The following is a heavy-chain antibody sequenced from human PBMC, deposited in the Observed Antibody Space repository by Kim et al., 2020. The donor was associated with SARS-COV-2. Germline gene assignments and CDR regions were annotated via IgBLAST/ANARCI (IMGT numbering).Heavy chain of an antibody. V-gene: IGHV1-46*01. D-gene: IGHD4-17*01. J-gene: IGHJ4*02. Sequence: ASVKVSCKASGYTFSSYSMHWVRQAPGQGLEWMGIINPSDGSTTYAQKFQGRVTMTRDTSTSTVYMELSSLRSEDTAVYYCARSPPHRTVTPYHYFDYWGQGTLVTVSS. CDR2: INPSDGST. CDR3: ARSPPHRTVTPYHYFDY. CDR1: GYTFSSYS.